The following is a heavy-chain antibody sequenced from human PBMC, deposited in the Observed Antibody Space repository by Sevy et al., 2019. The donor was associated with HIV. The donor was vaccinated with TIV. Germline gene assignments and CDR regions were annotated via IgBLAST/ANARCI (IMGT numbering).Heavy chain of an antibody. CDR3: ARWARYHDSSGSALYYYYGMDV. J-gene: IGHJ6*02. D-gene: IGHD3-22*01. CDR1: GGSISSYY. V-gene: IGHV4-59*01. CDR2: IYYSGST. Sequence: SETLSLTCTVSGGSISSYYWSWIRQPPGKGLEWIGYIYYSGSTNYNPSLKSRVTISVDTSKNQFSLKLNSVTAADTAVYYCARWARYHDSSGSALYYYYGMDVWRQGTTVTVSS.